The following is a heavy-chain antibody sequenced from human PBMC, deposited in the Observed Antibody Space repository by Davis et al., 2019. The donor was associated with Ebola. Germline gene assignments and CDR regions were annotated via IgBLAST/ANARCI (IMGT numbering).Heavy chain of an antibody. J-gene: IGHJ4*02. D-gene: IGHD2-15*01. CDR1: GFTFSNYG. V-gene: IGHV3-23*01. CDR3: ARYCHYTDCSYFDC. CDR2: ISASEGHT. Sequence: GESLKISCAASGFTFSNYGMTRVRHVPGKGLEWVSTISASEGHTHYSDSVRGRFTISRDNSKNTLYLQMNSLRAEDTATYYCARYCHYTDCSYFDCWGQGTMVAVSS.